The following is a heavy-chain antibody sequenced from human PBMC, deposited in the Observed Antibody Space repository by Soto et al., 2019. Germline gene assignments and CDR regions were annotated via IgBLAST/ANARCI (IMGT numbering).Heavy chain of an antibody. Sequence: SETLSLTCTVSGYSISSGYYWGWIRQPPGKGLEWIGSIYHSGSTYYNPSLKSRVTISVDTSKNQFSLKLSSVTAADTAVYYCARRVVVPAADAFDIWGQGTMVTVSS. J-gene: IGHJ3*02. CDR2: IYHSGST. V-gene: IGHV4-38-2*02. CDR1: GYSISSGYY. D-gene: IGHD2-2*01. CDR3: ARRVVVPAADAFDI.